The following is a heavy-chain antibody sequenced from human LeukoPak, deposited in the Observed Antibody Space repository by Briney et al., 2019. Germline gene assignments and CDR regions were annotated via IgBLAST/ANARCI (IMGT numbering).Heavy chain of an antibody. J-gene: IGHJ5*02. Sequence: SETLSLTCGVSGGSISSYYWNWIRQPPGKGLEWIGYIFYSGITNYNPSLKSRVTISVDTSKKQFSLKLTSVTAADTAVYYCARDSGSYPHWFAPWGQGTLVTVSS. CDR1: GGSISSYY. D-gene: IGHD1-26*01. CDR3: ARDSGSYPHWFAP. V-gene: IGHV4-59*01. CDR2: IFYSGIT.